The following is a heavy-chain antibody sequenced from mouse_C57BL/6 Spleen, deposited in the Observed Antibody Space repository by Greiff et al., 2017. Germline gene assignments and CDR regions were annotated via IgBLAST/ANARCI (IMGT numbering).Heavy chain of an antibody. CDR1: GYTFTSYW. J-gene: IGHJ3*01. Sequence: QVQLQQPGAELVMPGASVKLSCKASGYTFTSYWMHWVKQRPGQGLEWIGEIDPSDSYTNYNQKFKGKSTLTVDKSSSTAYMQLSSLTSEDSAVDYCARGVYYGSSPFAYWGKGTLVTVSA. D-gene: IGHD1-1*01. CDR2: IDPSDSYT. V-gene: IGHV1-69*01. CDR3: ARGVYYGSSPFAY.